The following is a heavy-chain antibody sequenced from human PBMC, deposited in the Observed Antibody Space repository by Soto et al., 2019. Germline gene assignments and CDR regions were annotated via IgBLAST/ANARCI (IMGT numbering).Heavy chain of an antibody. CDR3: AREKDGTPYSFDY. CDR1: GGSISSYY. D-gene: IGHD1-1*01. CDR2: IYDSGNT. Sequence: PSETLSLTCTVSGGSISSYYWSWIRQPPGKGLEWIGYIYDSGNTNYNPSLKSRVTISLDTSKNQFFLNLSSVTAADTAVYYCAREKDGTPYSFDYWGQGTLVTVSS. J-gene: IGHJ4*02. V-gene: IGHV4-59*01.